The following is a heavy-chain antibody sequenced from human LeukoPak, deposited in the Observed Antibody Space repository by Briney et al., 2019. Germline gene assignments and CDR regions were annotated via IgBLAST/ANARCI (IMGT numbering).Heavy chain of an antibody. CDR2: IYPGDSDT. D-gene: IGHD3-9*01. CDR1: EYSFTNYW. CDR3: AGRGYHDILTGYE. J-gene: IGHJ4*02. V-gene: IGHV5-51*01. Sequence: GESLKISCKGSEYSFTNYWIGWVRQMPGKGLEWMGIIYPGDSDTRYSPSFQGQVTISADKSISTAYLQWSSLKASDTAMYYCAGRGYHDILTGYEWGQGTLVTVSS.